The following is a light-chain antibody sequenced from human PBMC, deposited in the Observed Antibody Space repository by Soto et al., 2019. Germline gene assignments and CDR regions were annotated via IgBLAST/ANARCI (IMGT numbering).Light chain of an antibody. CDR2: KAS. CDR1: QSISSW. Sequence: DIQMTQSPSTLSASAGDRVTITCRASQSISSWLAWYQQKPGKAPKLLIYKASSLESGVPSRFSGSGSGTEFTLTISSLQPDDFATYSCQQSYSTTWTFGQGTKVEIK. CDR3: QQSYSTTWT. J-gene: IGKJ1*01. V-gene: IGKV1-5*03.